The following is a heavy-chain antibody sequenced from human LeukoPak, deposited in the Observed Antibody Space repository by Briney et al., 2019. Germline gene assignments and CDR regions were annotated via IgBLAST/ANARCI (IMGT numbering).Heavy chain of an antibody. D-gene: IGHD5-18*01. J-gene: IGHJ5*02. V-gene: IGHV4-4*07. CDR1: GGSISSYY. CDR2: IYTSGST. Sequence: KPSETLSLTCTVSGGSISSYYWSWIRQPAGKGLEWIGRIYTSGSTNYNPSLKSRVTMSVDTSKNQFSLKLSSVTAADTAVYYCARFNVDTAMVRSVWFDPWGQGTLVTVSS. CDR3: ARFNVDTAMVRSVWFDP.